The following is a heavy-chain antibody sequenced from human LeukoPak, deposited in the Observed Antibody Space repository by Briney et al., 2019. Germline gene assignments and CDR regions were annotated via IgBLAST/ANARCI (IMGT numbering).Heavy chain of an antibody. Sequence: PGGSLRLSCAASGFTFSNYGMHWVRKAPGKGLEWVALLVYDGFYKYYTDSVKGRFTISRDDSTNTLYLQLTSLRVEDTAVYYCAKDLISMVRGSPMDVWGRGTTVTVS. D-gene: IGHD3-10*01. J-gene: IGHJ6*02. V-gene: IGHV3-30*02. CDR2: LVYDGFYK. CDR1: GFTFSNYG. CDR3: AKDLISMVRGSPMDV.